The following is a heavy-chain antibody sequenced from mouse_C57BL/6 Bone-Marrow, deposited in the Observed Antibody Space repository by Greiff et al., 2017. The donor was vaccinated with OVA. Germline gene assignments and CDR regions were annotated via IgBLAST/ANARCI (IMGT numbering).Heavy chain of an antibody. J-gene: IGHJ3*01. D-gene: IGHD3-1*01. CDR3: ARSGDDGRFAY. CDR1: GYAFSSSW. CDR2: IYPGDGDT. Sequence: QVQLQQSGPELVKPGASVKISCKASGYAFSSSWMNWVKQRPGKGLEWIGRIYPGDGDTNYNGKFKGKATLTADKSSSTAYMQLSSLTSEDSAVDCCARSGDDGRFAYWGQGTLVTVSA. V-gene: IGHV1-82*01.